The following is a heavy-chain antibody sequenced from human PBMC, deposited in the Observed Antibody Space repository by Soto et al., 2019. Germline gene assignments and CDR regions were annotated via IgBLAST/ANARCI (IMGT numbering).Heavy chain of an antibody. V-gene: IGHV3-53*01. CDR1: GFTVSSNY. CDR2: IYSGGST. CDR3: ARGYSSSWYVGLGY. D-gene: IGHD6-13*01. Sequence: EVQLVESGGGLIQPGGSLRVSCAASGFTVSSNYMSWVRQAPGKGLEWVSLIYSGGSTSYADSVKGRFSIPRDNSKNTLYLQMSSLRAEDTAVYYCARGYSSSWYVGLGYWGQGTLVTVSS. J-gene: IGHJ4*02.